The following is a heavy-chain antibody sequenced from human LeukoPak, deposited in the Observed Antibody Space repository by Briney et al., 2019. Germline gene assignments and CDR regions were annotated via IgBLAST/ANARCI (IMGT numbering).Heavy chain of an antibody. CDR3: AGWPSSSWYKVAAFGI. CDR2: ISWNSGSI. CDR1: GFTFDDYA. J-gene: IGHJ3*02. D-gene: IGHD6-13*01. V-gene: IGHV3-9*01. Sequence: PGRSLRLSCAASGFTFDDYAMHWVRQAPGKGLEWVSGISWNSGSIGYADSVKGRFTISRDNAKNSLYLQMNSLRAEDTAVYYCAGWPSSSWYKVAAFGIWGQGTMVTVSS.